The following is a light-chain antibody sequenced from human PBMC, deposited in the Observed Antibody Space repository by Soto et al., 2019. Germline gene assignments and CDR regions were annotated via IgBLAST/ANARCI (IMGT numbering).Light chain of an antibody. J-gene: IGKJ4*01. V-gene: IGKV1-5*03. Sequence: DIQLTQSPGFLSASVGDGCTSTCLASQTISSWLAWYQQKPGKAPKLLIYKASTLKSGVPSRFSGSGSGTDFTLTISSLQPEDFATYYCLQDYNYPLTFGGGTKVDIK. CDR1: QTISSW. CDR3: LQDYNYPLT. CDR2: KAS.